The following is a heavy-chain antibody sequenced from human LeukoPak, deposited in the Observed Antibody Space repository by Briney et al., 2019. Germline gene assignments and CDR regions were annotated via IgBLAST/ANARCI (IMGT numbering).Heavy chain of an antibody. V-gene: IGHV4-61*08. CDR3: ARDLANLDYYYYGMDV. D-gene: IGHD3-16*01. CDR2: IYYSGST. J-gene: IGHJ6*02. Sequence: SETLSLTCTVSGGSISSGGYYWSWIRQHPGKGLEWIGYIYYSGSTNYNPSLKSRVTISVDTSKNQFSLKLSSVTAADTAVYYCARDLANLDYYYYGMDVWGQGTTVTVSS. CDR1: GGSISSGGYY.